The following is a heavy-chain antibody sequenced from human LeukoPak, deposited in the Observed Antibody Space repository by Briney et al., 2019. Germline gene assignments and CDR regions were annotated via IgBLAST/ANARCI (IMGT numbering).Heavy chain of an antibody. Sequence: PGGSLRLSCAASGFTFSSYGMSWVRQAPGKRLEWVSAISGGGGSTYYADSVKGRFTISRDNSKNTLYLQMNSLRAEDTAVYYCAKDPLLNYDILTGYSTQHYFDYWGQGTLVTVSS. CDR1: GFTFSSYG. D-gene: IGHD3-9*01. J-gene: IGHJ4*02. V-gene: IGHV3-23*01. CDR3: AKDPLLNYDILTGYSTQHYFDY. CDR2: ISGGGGST.